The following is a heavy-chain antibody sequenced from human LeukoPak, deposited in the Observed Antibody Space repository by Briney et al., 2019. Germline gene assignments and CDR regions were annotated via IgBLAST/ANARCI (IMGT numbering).Heavy chain of an antibody. CDR1: GGSFSGYY. Sequence: PSETLSLTCAVYGGSFSGYYWSWIRQPPGKGLGWIGEINHSGSTNYNPSLKSRVTISVDTSKNQFSLKLSSVTAADTAVYYCARGANFFTRPTTPISIAVAGTYWFDPWGQGTLVTVSS. J-gene: IGHJ5*02. D-gene: IGHD6-19*01. CDR3: ARGANFFTRPTTPISIAVAGTYWFDP. CDR2: INHSGST. V-gene: IGHV4-34*01.